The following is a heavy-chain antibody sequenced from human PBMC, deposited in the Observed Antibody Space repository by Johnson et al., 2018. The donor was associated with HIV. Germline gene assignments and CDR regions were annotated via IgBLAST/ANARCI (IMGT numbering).Heavy chain of an antibody. D-gene: IGHD5-12*01. CDR2: IKEVASVK. Sequence: VQLVESGGGLVQPGRSPRLSCVASGFTFNSHNINWVRQAPGKGLVSVANIKEVASVKYHVDSVRGRFTISRDNSKNTLYLQMDSLRPEDTAVYYCAKIWGDIAATGDAFDIWGQGTMVTVSS. J-gene: IGHJ3*02. CDR3: AKIWGDIAATGDAFDI. CDR1: GFTFNSHN. V-gene: IGHV3-7*02.